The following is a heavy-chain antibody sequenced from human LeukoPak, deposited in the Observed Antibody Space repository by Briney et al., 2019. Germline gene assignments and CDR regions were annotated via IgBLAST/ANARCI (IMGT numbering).Heavy chain of an antibody. J-gene: IGHJ4*02. CDR2: ISWDSGSI. D-gene: IGHD3-22*01. V-gene: IGHV3-9*01. CDR1: GFTFDDYA. Sequence: PGGSLRLSCAASGFTFDDYAMHWVRQAPGKGLEWVSGISWDSGSIGYADSVKGRFTISRDNAKNTLYLQMNSLRAEDTAVYYCARDSFYYDSSGYYYYWGQGTLVTVSS. CDR3: ARDSFYYDSSGYYYY.